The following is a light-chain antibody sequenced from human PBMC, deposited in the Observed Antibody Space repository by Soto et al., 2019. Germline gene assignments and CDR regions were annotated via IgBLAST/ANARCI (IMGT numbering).Light chain of an antibody. CDR2: DAS. CDR1: QSINSW. V-gene: IGKV1-5*01. CDR3: QQYGGLWT. Sequence: DIQMTQSPSTLTASVGDRVTITCRASQSINSWLAWYQQKPGKAPKLLIYDASSLESGVPSRFSGSGSGTEFTFTITSLQPGDFATYYCQQYGGLWTFGQGTKV. J-gene: IGKJ1*01.